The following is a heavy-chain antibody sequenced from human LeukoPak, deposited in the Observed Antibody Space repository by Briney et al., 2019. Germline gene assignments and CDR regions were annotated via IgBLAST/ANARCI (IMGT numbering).Heavy chain of an antibody. J-gene: IGHJ3*02. CDR3: ARVGVPQYAFDI. D-gene: IGHD2-2*01. CDR2: INSDGRIT. V-gene: IGHV3-74*01. CDR1: RFTFSSYW. Sequence: PGGSLRLSCAASRFTFSSYWMHWVRQVPGKGPVWVSRINSDGRITSYADSVKGRFTISRDNAKNTLYLQMNSLRAEDTAVYSCARVGVPQYAFDIWGQGTWVTVSS.